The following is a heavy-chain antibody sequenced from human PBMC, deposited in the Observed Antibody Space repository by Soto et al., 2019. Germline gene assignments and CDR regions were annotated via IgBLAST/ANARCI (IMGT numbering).Heavy chain of an antibody. CDR2: MNPNSGNT. D-gene: IGHD3-10*01. V-gene: IGHV1-8*01. CDR3: ARAREYITMVRGVINWFDP. CDR1: GYTFTSYD. J-gene: IGHJ5*02. Sequence: ASVKVSCKASGYTFTSYDINWVRQATGQGLEWMGWMNPNSGNTGYAQKFQGRVTMTRNTSISTTYMELSSLRSEDTAVYYCARAREYITMVRGVINWFDPWGQGTLVTVSS.